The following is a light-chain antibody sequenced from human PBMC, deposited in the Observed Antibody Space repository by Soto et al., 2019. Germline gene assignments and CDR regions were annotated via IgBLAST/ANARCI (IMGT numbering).Light chain of an antibody. CDR3: MQTLQTPWT. CDR1: QSLLHSNGYNY. CDR2: MGS. J-gene: IGKJ1*01. V-gene: IGKV2-28*01. Sequence: DIVMTQSPLSLPVTPGEPASISCRSSQSLLHSNGYNYLDWYLQKPGQSPQPLIYMGSDRASGVPDRFSGSGSGTDFTLTISRVEAADFGVYYCMQTLQTPWTFGQGTRVDIK.